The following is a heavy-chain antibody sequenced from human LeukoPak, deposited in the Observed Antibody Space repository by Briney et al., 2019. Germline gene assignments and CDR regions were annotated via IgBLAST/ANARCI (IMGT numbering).Heavy chain of an antibody. J-gene: IGHJ6*03. D-gene: IGHD6-13*01. V-gene: IGHV4-4*07. Sequence: PAETLSLTCRVSGGSITNYYWTWIRKSAGKGLEWIGQISSTGGATYNPSLKSRVTISLDTSENHFSLKLKSVTAADTAVYYRARETQETYSSSWGLYDSHYYMDAWGKGTTVTVSS. CDR2: ISSTGGA. CDR3: ARETQETYSSSWGLYDSHYYMDA. CDR1: GGSITNYY.